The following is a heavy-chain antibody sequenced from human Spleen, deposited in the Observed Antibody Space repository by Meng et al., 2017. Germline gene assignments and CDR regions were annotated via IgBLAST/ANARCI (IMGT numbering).Heavy chain of an antibody. CDR1: GGSFSDYY. V-gene: IGHV4-34*01. CDR3: ARGPTTMAHDFDY. J-gene: IGHJ4*02. CDR2: INHSGST. D-gene: IGHD4-11*01. Sequence: QVQLQESGPGLLKPSETLSLTCVVSGGSFSDYYWSWIRQPPGKGLEWIGEINHSGSTNYNPSLESRATIPVDTSQNNLSLKLSSVTAADSAVYCCARGPTTMAHDFDYWGQGTLVTVSS.